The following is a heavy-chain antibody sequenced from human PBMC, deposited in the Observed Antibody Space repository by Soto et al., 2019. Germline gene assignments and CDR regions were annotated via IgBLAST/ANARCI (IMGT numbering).Heavy chain of an antibody. V-gene: IGHV3-43*01. CDR1: GFTFDDYT. CDR3: AKLPLRAYYDSSGEDAFDI. Sequence: EVQLVESGGVVVQPGGSLRLSCAASGFTFDDYTMHWVRQAPGKGLEWVSLISWDGGSTYYADSVKGRFTISRDNSKNSLYLQMNSLRTEDTALYYYAKLPLRAYYDSSGEDAFDIWGQGTMVTVSS. D-gene: IGHD3-22*01. J-gene: IGHJ3*02. CDR2: ISWDGGST.